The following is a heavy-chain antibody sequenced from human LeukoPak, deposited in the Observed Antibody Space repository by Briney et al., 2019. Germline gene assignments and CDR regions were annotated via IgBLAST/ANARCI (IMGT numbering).Heavy chain of an antibody. CDR1: GFTFSSYW. D-gene: IGHD3-10*01. Sequence: PGGSLRLSCAASGFTFSSYWMHWVRQAPGKGLVWVSRINSDGSSTSYADSVKGRFTISGDNAKNTLYLQMNSLRAEDTAVYYCARGELWFGELRSGYYYYGMDVWGQGTTVTVSS. CDR3: ARGELWFGELRSGYYYYGMDV. J-gene: IGHJ6*02. V-gene: IGHV3-74*01. CDR2: INSDGSST.